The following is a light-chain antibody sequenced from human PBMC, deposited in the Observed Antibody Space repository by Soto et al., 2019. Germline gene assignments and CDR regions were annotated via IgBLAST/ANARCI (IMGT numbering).Light chain of an antibody. CDR1: QTVRNNY. CDR2: DAS. Sequence: EFVLTQSPGTLSLSPGEIATLSCRGSQTVRNNYLAWYQQKPGQAPRLLIYDASSRATGIPDRLSGGGSGTDFTLTISRLEPEDFAVYYCQQFSSYPLTFGGGTKVDIK. CDR3: QQFSSYPLT. V-gene: IGKV3-20*01. J-gene: IGKJ4*01.